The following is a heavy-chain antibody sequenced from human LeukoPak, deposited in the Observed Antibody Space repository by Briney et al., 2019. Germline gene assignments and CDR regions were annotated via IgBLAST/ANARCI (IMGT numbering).Heavy chain of an antibody. Sequence: GASMKVSCKASGYTFTSYGVSWVRQAPGQGLEWMGWISAYNGNTNYAQKLQGRVTMTTDTSTGTAYMELRSLRPDDTAVYYCARDLTSNVAVTEYHYYAMDVWGQGTTVTVSS. CDR3: ARDLTSNVAVTEYHYYAMDV. CDR2: ISAYNGNT. CDR1: GYTFTSYG. V-gene: IGHV1-18*01. J-gene: IGHJ6*02. D-gene: IGHD6-19*01.